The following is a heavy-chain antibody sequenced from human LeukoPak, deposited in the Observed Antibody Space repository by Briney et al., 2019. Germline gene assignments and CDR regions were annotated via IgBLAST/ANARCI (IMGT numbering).Heavy chain of an antibody. V-gene: IGHV4-39*01. J-gene: IGHJ4*02. CDR1: GGSISSSSYY. D-gene: IGHD6-13*01. CDR3: ASYHYQSWGY. CDR2: IYYSGST. Sequence: SPSETLSLTCTVSGGSISSSSYYWGWIRQPPGKGLEWIGSIYYSGSTYYNPSLKSRVTISVDTSKNQFSLKLSSVTAADTAVYYCASYHYQSWGYWGQGTLVTVSS.